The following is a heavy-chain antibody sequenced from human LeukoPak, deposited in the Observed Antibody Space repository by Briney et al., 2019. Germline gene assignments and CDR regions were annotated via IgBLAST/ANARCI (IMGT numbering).Heavy chain of an antibody. D-gene: IGHD1-26*01. J-gene: IGHJ3*02. V-gene: IGHV3-72*01. CDR1: GFTFSGTA. CDR3: AKGHSGSPGHDAFDI. CDR2: SGNKVNSDIT. Sequence: GGSLRLSCAASGFTFSGTAMHWIRQAPGKGLEWVGRSGNKVNSDITEYAASVKGRFTISREDSKNSLYLQMNSLRAEDTAVYYCAKGHSGSPGHDAFDIWGQGTMVTVSS.